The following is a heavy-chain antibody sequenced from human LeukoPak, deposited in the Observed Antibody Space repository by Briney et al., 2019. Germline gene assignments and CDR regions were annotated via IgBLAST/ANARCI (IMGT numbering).Heavy chain of an antibody. Sequence: GGSLRLSCAASGFTFSSYAMHWVRQAPGKGLEWMAVISYDGSNKYYADSVKGRFTISRDNSKNTLYLQMNSLRAEDTAVYYCAKVDCGGDCYHFDYWGQGTLVTVSS. V-gene: IGHV3-30-3*01. CDR2: ISYDGSNK. CDR1: GFTFSSYA. CDR3: AKVDCGGDCYHFDY. D-gene: IGHD2-21*01. J-gene: IGHJ4*02.